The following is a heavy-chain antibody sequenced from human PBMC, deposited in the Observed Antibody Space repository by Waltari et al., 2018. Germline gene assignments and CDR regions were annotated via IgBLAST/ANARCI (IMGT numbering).Heavy chain of an antibody. CDR2: ISHDGNNK. Sequence: QLVESGGGVVQPGRSPRLSCVASGFTFSNCNMHWARQAPGQGREWVASISHDGNNKDYADSVKSRFTVSRDNSQNTLYLQINNLRADDTAVYYCVKYSGFDYFFDFWGQGTPVTVSS. CDR3: VKYSGFDYFFDF. D-gene: IGHD5-12*01. J-gene: IGHJ4*02. CDR1: GFTFSNCN. V-gene: IGHV3-30*18.